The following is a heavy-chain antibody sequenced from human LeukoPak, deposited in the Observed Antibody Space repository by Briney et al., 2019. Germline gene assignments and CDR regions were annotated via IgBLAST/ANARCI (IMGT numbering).Heavy chain of an antibody. V-gene: IGHV4-59*08. D-gene: IGHD2-15*01. CDR3: GRMVARGDFDY. CDR2: IYYSGST. J-gene: IGHJ4*02. CDR1: GGSISSYY. Sequence: PSETLSLTCTVSGGSISSYYWSWIRQPPGKGLEWIGYIYYSGSTNYNPSLKSRVTISVDTSKNQFSLKLSSVTAADTAVYYCGRMVARGDFDYWGQGTLVTVSS.